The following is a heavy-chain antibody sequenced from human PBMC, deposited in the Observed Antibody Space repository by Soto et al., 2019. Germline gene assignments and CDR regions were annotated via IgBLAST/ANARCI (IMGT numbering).Heavy chain of an antibody. D-gene: IGHD1-1*01. J-gene: IGHJ3*02. CDR3: ARGRHGRVRGAWI. CDR2: INHSGST. CDR1: GGSFSGYY. Sequence: QVQLQQWGAGLLKPSETLSLTCAVYGGSFSGYYWSWIRQPPGKGLEWIGEINHSGSTNYNPSLKSRVTISVDTSKNQFSLKLSSVTAADTAVYYCARGRHGRVRGAWIWGQGTMVTVSS. V-gene: IGHV4-34*01.